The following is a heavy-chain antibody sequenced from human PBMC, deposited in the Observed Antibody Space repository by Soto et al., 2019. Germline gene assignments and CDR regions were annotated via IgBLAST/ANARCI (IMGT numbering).Heavy chain of an antibody. V-gene: IGHV3-48*03. CDR3: ARGYSSSWHRKFDY. D-gene: IGHD6-13*01. Sequence: EVQLVESGGGLVQPGGSLRLSCAASGFTFSSYEMNWVRQAPGKGLEWVSYISSSGSTIYYADSVKARFTISRDNAKNSLYLQMNSLRAEDTAVYYCARGYSSSWHRKFDYWGQGTLVTVSS. CDR2: ISSSGSTI. CDR1: GFTFSSYE. J-gene: IGHJ4*02.